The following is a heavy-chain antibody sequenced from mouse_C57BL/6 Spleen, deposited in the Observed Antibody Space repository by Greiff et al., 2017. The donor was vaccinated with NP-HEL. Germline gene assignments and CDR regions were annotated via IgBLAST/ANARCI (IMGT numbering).Heavy chain of an antibody. CDR3: ATTVVRRYFDV. D-gene: IGHD1-1*01. V-gene: IGHV1-69*01. Sequence: VQLQQPGAELVMPGASVKLSCKASGYTFTSYRMHWVKQRPGQGLEWIGEIDPSDSYANYNQKFKGKSTVTVDKSSSIAYMQLSRLTSEDSAVYYCATTVVRRYFDVWGTGTTVTVSS. CDR2: IDPSDSYA. CDR1: GYTFTSYR. J-gene: IGHJ1*03.